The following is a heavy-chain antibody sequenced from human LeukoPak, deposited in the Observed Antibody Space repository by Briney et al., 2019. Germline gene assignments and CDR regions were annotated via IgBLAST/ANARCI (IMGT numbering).Heavy chain of an antibody. Sequence: PGGSLRLSCAGSGFTFSSYSMKWVRQAPGKVLEWVSSISGSSYYIYYADSVKGRFTISRDNSKNTLYLQMNCLRAEDTAVYYCAIGEFRGAFDYWGQGTLVTVSS. V-gene: IGHV3-21*04. D-gene: IGHD3-10*01. J-gene: IGHJ4*02. CDR2: ISGSSYYI. CDR3: AIGEFRGAFDY. CDR1: GFTFSSYS.